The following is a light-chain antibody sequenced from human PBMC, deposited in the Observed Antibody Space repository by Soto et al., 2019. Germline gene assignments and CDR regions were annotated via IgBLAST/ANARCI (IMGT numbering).Light chain of an antibody. CDR1: SSDVAGYNY. J-gene: IGLJ2*01. CDR3: SSYTSSSTPI. V-gene: IGLV2-14*01. CDR2: DVS. Sequence: QSALTQPASVSGSPGQSITISCTGTSSDVAGYNYVSWYQQHPGKAPKLMIYDVSNRPSGVSNRFSGSKSGNTASLTISGLQAEDDADYYCSSYTSSSTPIFGGGTKVTVL.